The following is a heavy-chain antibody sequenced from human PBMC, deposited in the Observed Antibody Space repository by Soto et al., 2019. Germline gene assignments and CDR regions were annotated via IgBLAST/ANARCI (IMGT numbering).Heavy chain of an antibody. Sequence: ASVKVSCKASGYTFTRYYMHWVRQAPGQGLEWMGIINPSDDATSYPEKFQGRLTMTKDTSTSTVYMEMSSLRSEDTAVYYCARDLTREGDYYDRSGYYLDYWRQGTLVTVSS. J-gene: IGHJ4*02. CDR3: ARDLTREGDYYDRSGYYLDY. V-gene: IGHV1-46*01. CDR1: GYTFTRYY. D-gene: IGHD3-22*01. CDR2: INPSDDAT.